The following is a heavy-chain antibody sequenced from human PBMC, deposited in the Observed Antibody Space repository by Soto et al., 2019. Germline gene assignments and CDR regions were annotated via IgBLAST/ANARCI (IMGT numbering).Heavy chain of an antibody. CDR2: INHSGST. J-gene: IGHJ6*02. CDR1: GGSFSGYY. D-gene: IGHD6-6*01. CDR3: ARGHIAARPFYYYYGMDV. Sequence: SETLSLTCAVYGGSFSGYYWSWIRQPPGKGLEWIGEINHSGSTNYNPSLKSRVTISVDTSKNQFSLMLSSVTAADTAVYYCARGHIAARPFYYYYGMDVWGQGTTVTVSS. V-gene: IGHV4-34*01.